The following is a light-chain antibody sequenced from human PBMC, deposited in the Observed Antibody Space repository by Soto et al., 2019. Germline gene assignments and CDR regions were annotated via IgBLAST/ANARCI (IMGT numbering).Light chain of an antibody. CDR2: GAS. V-gene: IGKV3-20*01. J-gene: IGKJ2*01. CDR3: QQDGSSPLYT. Sequence: EIVLTQSTGTLYLSPGERATLSCRASQSVSRSYLAWYQQNPGQAPRLLIYGASSRATGIPDRFSGSGSGTDLTLTISRLEPEDFAVYYCQQDGSSPLYTFGQVTKLELK. CDR1: QSVSRSY.